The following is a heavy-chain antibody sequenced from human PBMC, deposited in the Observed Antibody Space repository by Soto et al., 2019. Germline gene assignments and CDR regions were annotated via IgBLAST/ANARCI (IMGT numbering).Heavy chain of an antibody. CDR1: GFTFSSYA. J-gene: IGHJ2*01. Sequence: EEQLLESGGGLIQPGGSLRLACAASGFTFSSYAMTWVRQAPGKGLEWVSSISFSDGGTYYADSVKGRLAISRDNSKNTFFLQMNSLRVEDAAVFYFVKDDRILGRRYFDLWGRGTLVTGAS. V-gene: IGHV3-23*01. D-gene: IGHD2-15*01. CDR2: ISFSDGGT. CDR3: VKDDRILGRRYFDL.